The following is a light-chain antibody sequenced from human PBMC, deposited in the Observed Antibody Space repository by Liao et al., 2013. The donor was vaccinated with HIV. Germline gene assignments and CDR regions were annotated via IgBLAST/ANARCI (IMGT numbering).Light chain of an antibody. CDR3: QAWDSSVV. V-gene: IGLV3-1*01. Sequence: SYELTQPPSVSVSPGQTASIPCSGDKVGDRIVSWYQVKPGQSPEVIIYQNYQRPSGTPERFSGSKSGNTATLTIRGTQALDEADYYCQAWDSSVVFGGGTKLTVL. CDR1: KVGDRI. CDR2: QNY. J-gene: IGLJ2*01.